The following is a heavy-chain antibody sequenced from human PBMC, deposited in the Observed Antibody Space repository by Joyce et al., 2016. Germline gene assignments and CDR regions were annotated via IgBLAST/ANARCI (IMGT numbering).Heavy chain of an antibody. Sequence: QVQLQQWGAGLLKPSETLSLSCTVYGGSFSGYYWSWIRQPPGKGLEWIGEINHSGSTKYNPSLKSRVTISVDTSKNQFSLKLSSVTAADTAVYYCARATVTTYYYYGLDVWGQGTTVTVSS. CDR3: ARATVTTYYYYGLDV. V-gene: IGHV4-34*01. CDR1: GGSFSGYY. D-gene: IGHD4-17*01. J-gene: IGHJ6*02. CDR2: INHSGST.